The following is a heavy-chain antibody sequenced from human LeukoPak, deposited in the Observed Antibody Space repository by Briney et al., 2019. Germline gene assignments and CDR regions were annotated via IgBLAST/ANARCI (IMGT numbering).Heavy chain of an antibody. CDR1: GYTFTSYY. Sequence: ASVKVSCKASGYTFTSYYMHWVRQAPGQGLEWMGGIIPIFGTANYAQKFQGRVTITADESTSTAYMEPSSLRSEDTAVYYCARGRATDLSYYYYGMDVWGQGTTVTVSS. D-gene: IGHD5-12*01. CDR2: IIPIFGTA. CDR3: ARGRATDLSYYYYGMDV. J-gene: IGHJ6*02. V-gene: IGHV1-69*13.